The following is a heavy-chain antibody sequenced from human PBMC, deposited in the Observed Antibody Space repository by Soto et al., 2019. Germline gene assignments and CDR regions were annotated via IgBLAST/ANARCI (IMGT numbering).Heavy chain of an antibody. CDR2: ISGGGTNT. CDR3: AKGLRTADDY. J-gene: IGHJ4*02. CDR1: GFTFSSYA. V-gene: IGHV3-23*01. D-gene: IGHD5-18*01. Sequence: EVQLLESGGGLVQPGGSLRLSCAASGFTFSSYAMTWVRQAPGKGLEWVSSISGGGTNTHYAESVRGGFTISRDNSKDTLYLQMNSLRAEDTAVYYCAKGLRTADDYWGQGTLVTVSS.